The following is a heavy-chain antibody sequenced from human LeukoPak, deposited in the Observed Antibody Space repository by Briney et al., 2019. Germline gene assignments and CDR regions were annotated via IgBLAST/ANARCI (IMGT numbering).Heavy chain of an antibody. V-gene: IGHV3-53*01. CDR3: ARLRGIQLWFNYFDY. D-gene: IGHD5-18*01. Sequence: GRSLRLSCAASGFTVSSNYMSWVRQAPGKGLEWVSVIYSGGSTYYADSVKGRFTISRDNSKNTLYLQMNSLRAEDTAVYYCARLRGIQLWFNYFDYWGQGTLVTVSS. CDR2: IYSGGST. J-gene: IGHJ4*02. CDR1: GFTVSSNY.